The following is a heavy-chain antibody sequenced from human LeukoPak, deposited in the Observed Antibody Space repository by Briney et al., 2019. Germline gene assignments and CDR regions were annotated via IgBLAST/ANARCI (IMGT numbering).Heavy chain of an antibody. CDR2: INAGNGNT. V-gene: IGHV1-3*01. CDR3: ARPWEGRSRDYYYYMDV. D-gene: IGHD1-26*01. CDR1: GYTFTSYA. J-gene: IGHJ6*03. Sequence: ASVKVSCKASGYTFTSYAMHWVRQAPGQRLEWMGWINAGNGNTKYSQKFQGRVTITRDTSASTAYMELSSLRSEDTAVYYCARPWEGRSRDYYYYMDVWGKGTTVTVSS.